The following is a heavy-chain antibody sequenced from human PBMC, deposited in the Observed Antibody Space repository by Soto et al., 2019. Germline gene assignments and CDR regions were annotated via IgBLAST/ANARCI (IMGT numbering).Heavy chain of an antibody. D-gene: IGHD3-22*01. CDR1: GFTFSSYS. CDR2: ISSSSSYI. V-gene: IGHV3-21*01. J-gene: IGHJ6*02. CDR3: ARGYYDSSGYSFWGYYGMDV. Sequence: GGSLRLSCAASGFTFSSYSMNWVRQAPGKGLEWVSSISSSSSYIYYADSVKGRFTISRDNAKNSLYLQMNSLRAEDTAVYYCARGYYDSSGYSFWGYYGMDVWGQGTTVTVSS.